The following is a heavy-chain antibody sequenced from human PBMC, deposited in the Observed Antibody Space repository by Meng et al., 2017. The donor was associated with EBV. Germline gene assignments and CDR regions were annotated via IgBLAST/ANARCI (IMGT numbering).Heavy chain of an antibody. CDR2: ISAYNGAT. V-gene: IGHV1-18*01. Sequence: QVHRVQVGSEVTKPGCSVNVSCKTSGYSFSSFGISGLRQAPGQGPEWMGWISAYNGATKYAQKFQGRVTVTTDTSTSTAYMELRSLRRDDTAVYYCARGMRNFNFWGQGTLVTVSS. J-gene: IGHJ4*02. CDR1: GYSFSSFG. CDR3: ARGMRNFNF.